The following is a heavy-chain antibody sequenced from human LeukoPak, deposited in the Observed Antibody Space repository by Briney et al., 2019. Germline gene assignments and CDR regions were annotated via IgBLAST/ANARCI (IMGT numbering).Heavy chain of an antibody. CDR1: GFTVSSNY. CDR2: IYSGGST. D-gene: IGHD3-10*01. V-gene: IGHV3-53*01. Sequence: GGSLRLSCAASGFTVSSNYMSWVRQAPGGGLEWVSVIYSGGSTYYADSVKGRFPISRDNSKNTLYLQMNSLRAEDTAVYYCARVLWFGQLLVDYWGQGTLVTVSS. J-gene: IGHJ4*02. CDR3: ARVLWFGQLLVDY.